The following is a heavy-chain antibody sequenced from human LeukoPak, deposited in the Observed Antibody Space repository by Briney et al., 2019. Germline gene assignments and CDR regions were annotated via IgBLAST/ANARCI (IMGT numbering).Heavy chain of an antibody. CDR1: GFTFSGYW. V-gene: IGHV3-7*03. J-gene: IGHJ4*02. Sequence: PGGSLRLSCAASGFTFSGYWMSWVRQAPGKGLEWVANIKQDGSEKYYVDSVKGRFTISRDNAKNSLYLQMNSLRAEDTAVYYCVREAAATLFDYWGQGTLVTVSS. D-gene: IGHD1-26*01. CDR2: IKQDGSEK. CDR3: VREAAATLFDY.